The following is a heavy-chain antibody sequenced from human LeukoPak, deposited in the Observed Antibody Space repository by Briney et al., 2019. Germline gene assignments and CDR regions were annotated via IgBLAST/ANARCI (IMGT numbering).Heavy chain of an antibody. J-gene: IGHJ4*02. V-gene: IGHV3-23*01. CDR2: ISGSGDTT. CDR3: AKSYYYETSESDY. CDR1: GFIFSNYG. Sequence: GGSPRLSCAASGFIFSNYGMSWVRQAPGKGLEWVSAISGSGDTTHYADSVKGRFTISRENSKNTLYLQMNSLRAEDTAVYYCAKSYYYETSESDYWGQGTLVTVSS. D-gene: IGHD3-22*01.